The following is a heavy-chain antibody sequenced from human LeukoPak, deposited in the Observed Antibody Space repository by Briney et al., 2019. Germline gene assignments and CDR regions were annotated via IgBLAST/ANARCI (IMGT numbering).Heavy chain of an antibody. CDR3: ARITRSSGYPDY. CDR2: IYYSGST. Sequence: KPSETLSLTCTVSGGTISSSICYWGWIRQPPGKGLEWIGSIYYSGSTYYNPSLKSRVTISVDTSKNQFSLKLSSVTAADTAVYYCARITRSSGYPDYWGQGTLVTVSS. J-gene: IGHJ4*02. CDR1: GGTISSSICY. D-gene: IGHD3-22*01. V-gene: IGHV4-39*01.